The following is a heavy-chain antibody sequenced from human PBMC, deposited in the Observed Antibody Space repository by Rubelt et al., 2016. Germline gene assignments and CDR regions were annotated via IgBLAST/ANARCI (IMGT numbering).Heavy chain of an antibody. Sequence: EVQLVESGGGLIQPGGSLRLSCAASGFTVSSNYMSWVRQAPGKGLEWVSGISWNSGSIGYADSVKGRFTISRDNAKNSLYLQMNSLRAEDTALYYGAKDTSRILGGMDVWGQGTTVTVSS. CDR3: AKDTSRILGGMDV. D-gene: IGHD3-16*01. V-gene: IGHV3-9*01. CDR1: GFTVSSNY. J-gene: IGHJ6*02. CDR2: ISWNSGSI.